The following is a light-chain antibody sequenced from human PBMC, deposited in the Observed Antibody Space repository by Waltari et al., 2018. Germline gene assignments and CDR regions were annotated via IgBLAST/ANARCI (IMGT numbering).Light chain of an antibody. J-gene: IGKJ1*01. CDR3: QQCYNYPWT. V-gene: IGKV1-5*03. Sequence: DIQLTQSPSTLSASVGDRVTITCRASQTLTTWLAWYQQKPGKAPNLLIYQASSLESGVPSRVSGSGSGTEFTLTISSLQPDDFATYYCQQCYNYPWTFGQGTKVEVK. CDR1: QTLTTW. CDR2: QAS.